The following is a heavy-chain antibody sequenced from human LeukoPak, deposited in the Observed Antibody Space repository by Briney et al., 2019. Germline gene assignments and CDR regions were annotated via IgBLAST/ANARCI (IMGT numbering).Heavy chain of an antibody. V-gene: IGHV3-7*01. Sequence: GGSLRLSCAASGFTFSSYRMSWVRQAPGQGLEWVANIKQDGSEKYYVDSVKGRFTISRDNAKNSLYLQMNSLRAEDTAAYYCARERGYYDSSGYCWGQGTMVTVSS. J-gene: IGHJ3*01. CDR1: GFTFSSYR. CDR2: IKQDGSEK. CDR3: ARERGYYDSSGYC. D-gene: IGHD3-22*01.